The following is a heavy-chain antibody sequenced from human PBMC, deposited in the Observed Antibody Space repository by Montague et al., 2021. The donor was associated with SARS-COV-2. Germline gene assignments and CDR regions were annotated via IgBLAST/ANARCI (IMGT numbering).Heavy chain of an antibody. Sequence: SETLSLTCAVYGGSFSGYYWSWIRQPPGKGLEWIGEINHSGSTNYNPSLKSRVTISVDTPKNQFSLKLSSVTAADTAVYYCARGRRILLWFGGLLSGGDYYGMDVWGQGTTVTVSS. CDR3: ARGRRILLWFGGLLSGGDYYGMDV. D-gene: IGHD3-10*01. CDR2: INHSGST. V-gene: IGHV4-34*01. J-gene: IGHJ6*02. CDR1: GGSFSGYY.